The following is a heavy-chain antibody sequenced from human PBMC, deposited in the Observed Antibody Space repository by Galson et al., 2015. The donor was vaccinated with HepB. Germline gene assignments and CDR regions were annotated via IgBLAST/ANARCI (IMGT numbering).Heavy chain of an antibody. V-gene: IGHV3-11*06. CDR3: AREAARPDY. Sequence: SLRLSCAASGFTFSDYYMSWIRQAPGKGLEWVSYITSSGSYTNYADSVKGRFTISRDNAKNSLYLQMNSLRAEDTAVYYCAREAARPDYWGQGTLVTVSS. J-gene: IGHJ4*02. CDR1: GFTFSDYY. CDR2: ITSSGSYT. D-gene: IGHD6-6*01.